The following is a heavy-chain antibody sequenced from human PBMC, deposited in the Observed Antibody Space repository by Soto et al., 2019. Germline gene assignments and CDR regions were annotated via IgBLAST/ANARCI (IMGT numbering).Heavy chain of an antibody. Sequence: EVQLVESGGGLVQPGGSLRLSCAVSGITFTTYWMNWVRQAPGKGLEWVANIGQDGGEKNYVDSVKGRFTISRDNAKNSLDLQMNSLRAEDTAVYYCAGGSGWTDEYWGQGTLVTVSS. D-gene: IGHD3-3*01. V-gene: IGHV3-7*04. J-gene: IGHJ4*02. CDR1: GITFTTYW. CDR3: AGGSGWTDEY. CDR2: IGQDGGEK.